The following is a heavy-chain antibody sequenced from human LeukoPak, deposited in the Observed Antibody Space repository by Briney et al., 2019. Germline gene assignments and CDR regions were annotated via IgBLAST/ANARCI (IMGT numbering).Heavy chain of an antibody. CDR1: GFTFSSYG. V-gene: IGHV3-30*02. J-gene: IGHJ4*02. D-gene: IGHD3-3*01. CDR2: IRYDGSNK. Sequence: GSLRLSFAASGFTFSSYGMHWVRQAPGKGLEWVTFIRYDGSNKYYADSVKGRFTISRDNSKNTLYLQMNSLRAEDTAVYYCAKLPGVDFGVALFDYWGQGTLVTVSS. CDR3: AKLPGVDFGVALFDY.